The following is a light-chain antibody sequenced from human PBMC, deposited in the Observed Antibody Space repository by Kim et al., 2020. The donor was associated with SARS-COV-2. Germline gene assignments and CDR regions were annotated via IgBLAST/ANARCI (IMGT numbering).Light chain of an antibody. Sequence: DAVMTQSPLSLPVTLGQPASISCRSSQNLVSGDGSTYLSWFHQRPGQSPRRLIYKVSNRDSGVPDRFSGSGSGPDFTLKIRRVEAEDVGVYYCMQHTHWPWTFGQGTKVDIK. CDR1: QNLVSGDGSTY. V-gene: IGKV2-30*01. CDR2: KVS. J-gene: IGKJ1*01. CDR3: MQHTHWPWT.